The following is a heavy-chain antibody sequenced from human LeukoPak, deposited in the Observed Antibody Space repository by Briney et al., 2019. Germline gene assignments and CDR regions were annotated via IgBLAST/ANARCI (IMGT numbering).Heavy chain of an antibody. J-gene: IGHJ4*02. V-gene: IGHV4-34*01. Sequence: SETLSLTCAVYGGSFSDYYWSWIRQPPGKGLEWIGEINHSGSTNYNPSLKSRVTISVDTSKNQFSLKLSSVTAADTAVYYCARPIIPAANGGFVYWGQGTLVTVSS. CDR1: GGSFSDYY. CDR2: INHSGST. D-gene: IGHD2-2*01. CDR3: ARPIIPAANGGFVY.